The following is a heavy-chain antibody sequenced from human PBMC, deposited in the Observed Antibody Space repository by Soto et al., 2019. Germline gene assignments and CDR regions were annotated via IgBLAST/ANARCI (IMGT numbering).Heavy chain of an antibody. CDR3: ARRWGGTFDY. D-gene: IGHD2-21*01. V-gene: IGHV4-59*01. J-gene: IGHJ4*02. CDR1: GGSLRNFF. CDR2: IYYSGST. Sequence: PSETLSLTCTVSGGSLRNFFWSWIRQPPGKGLEWIGYIYYSGSTNYNPSLKSRVTISVDTSKNQFSLKLSSVTAADTAVYYCARRWGGTFDYWGQGTLVTVSS.